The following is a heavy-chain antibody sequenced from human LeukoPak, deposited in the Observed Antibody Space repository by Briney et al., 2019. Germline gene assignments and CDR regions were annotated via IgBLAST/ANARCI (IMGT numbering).Heavy chain of an antibody. CDR2: ISDDGSNK. Sequence: GRSLRLSCAASGFTFSRYAMHWVRQAPGKGLEWVAVISDDGSNKYYADSVKGRFTISRDNSKNTLYLQMNSLRAEDTAVYYCAKDPWRTRPNYFDYWGQGTLVTVSS. D-gene: IGHD2-2*01. CDR3: AKDPWRTRPNYFDY. CDR1: GFTFSRYA. V-gene: IGHV3-30*04. J-gene: IGHJ4*02.